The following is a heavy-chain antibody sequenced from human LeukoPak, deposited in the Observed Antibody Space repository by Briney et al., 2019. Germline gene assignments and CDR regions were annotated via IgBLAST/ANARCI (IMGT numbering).Heavy chain of an antibody. Sequence: SETLSLTCAVSGGSISSSNWWSWVRQPPGKGLEWIGEIYHSGSTNYNPSLKSRVTISVDKSKNQFSLKLSSVTAADTAVYYCARETPRRWLQLYYFDYWGQGTLVTVSS. CDR1: GGSISSSNW. CDR3: ARETPRRWLQLYYFDY. D-gene: IGHD5-24*01. CDR2: IYHSGST. V-gene: IGHV4-4*02. J-gene: IGHJ4*02.